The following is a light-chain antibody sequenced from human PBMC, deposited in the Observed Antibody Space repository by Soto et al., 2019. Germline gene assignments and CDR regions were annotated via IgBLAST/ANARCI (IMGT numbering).Light chain of an antibody. CDR1: SSDVGAYNL. CDR2: DVS. Sequence: SVLTQPASVSGSPGQSITISCTGTSSDVGAYNLVSWYQQHPGRAPKLFIFDVSDRPSGVSTRFSGSKSGNTASLTISGLQAEDEAFYYCSSYTNTSTLMFGGGTKLTVL. J-gene: IGLJ3*02. CDR3: SSYTNTSTLM. V-gene: IGLV2-14*02.